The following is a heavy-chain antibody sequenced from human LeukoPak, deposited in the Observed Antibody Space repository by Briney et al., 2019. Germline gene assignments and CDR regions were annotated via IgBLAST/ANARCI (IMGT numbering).Heavy chain of an antibody. Sequence: SGGSLRLSCAASGFTFSSYGMHWVRQAPGKGLEWVAVISYDGSNKYYADSVKGRFTIFRDNSKNTLYLQMNSLRAEDTALYYCAKEAFDIWGQGTTVTVSS. CDR3: AKEAFDI. J-gene: IGHJ3*02. CDR1: GFTFSSYG. V-gene: IGHV3-30*12. CDR2: ISYDGSNK.